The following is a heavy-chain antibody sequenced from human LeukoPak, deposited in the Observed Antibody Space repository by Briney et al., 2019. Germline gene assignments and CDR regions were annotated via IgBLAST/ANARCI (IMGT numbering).Heavy chain of an antibody. J-gene: IGHJ6*03. CDR3: AKDPRGSYSRDYYYYMDV. CDR2: IWYDGSNE. D-gene: IGHD1-26*01. CDR1: GFTFSSYG. V-gene: IGHV3-33*06. Sequence: PGGSLRLSCAASGFTFSSYGMHWVRQAPGKGLEWVAVIWYDGSNEYYADSVKGRFTISRDNSKNTLYLQMNSLRAEDAAVYYCAKDPRGSYSRDYYYYMDVWGKGTTVTVSS.